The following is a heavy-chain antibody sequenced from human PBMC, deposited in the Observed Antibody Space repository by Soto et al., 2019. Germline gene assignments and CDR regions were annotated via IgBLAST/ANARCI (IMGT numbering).Heavy chain of an antibody. CDR2: IYYSGST. Sequence: SETLSLTCTVSGGSISSGDYYWSWIRQPPGKGLEWVGYIYYSGSTYYNPSLKSRVTISVDTSKNQFSLKLSSVTAADTAVYYCARVDYCSSTSCYNSGFDPWGQGTLVTVSS. CDR3: ARVDYCSSTSCYNSGFDP. J-gene: IGHJ5*02. D-gene: IGHD2-2*01. V-gene: IGHV4-30-4*01. CDR1: GGSISSGDYY.